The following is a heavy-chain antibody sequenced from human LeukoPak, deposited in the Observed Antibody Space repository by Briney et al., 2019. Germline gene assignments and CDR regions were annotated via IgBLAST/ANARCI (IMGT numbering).Heavy chain of an antibody. CDR2: ISGSGGAT. Sequence: GGSLRLSCAASGFTFNTYGMSWVRQAPGKGLGWVSGISGSGGATYYADSVKGRFTVSRDDSKNTAYLQMNSLKTEDTAVYYCTTRNYYDSSGTDYWGQGTLVTVSS. CDR1: GFTFNTYG. D-gene: IGHD3-22*01. J-gene: IGHJ4*02. V-gene: IGHV3-23*01. CDR3: TTRNYYDSSGTDY.